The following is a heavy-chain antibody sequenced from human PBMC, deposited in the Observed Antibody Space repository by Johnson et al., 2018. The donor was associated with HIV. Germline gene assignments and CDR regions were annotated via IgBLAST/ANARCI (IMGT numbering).Heavy chain of an antibody. J-gene: IGHJ3*02. V-gene: IGHV3-11*04. Sequence: QVQLVESGGGLVKPGGSLRLSCAASGFTFSDYYMSWIRQAPGKGLEWVSYISSSGSTIYYADSVQGRFPISRDNAKNSLYLQMNSLRAEDTAVCYCARPDSSSARAHDAFDIWGQGTMVTVSS. CDR1: GFTFSDYY. CDR2: ISSSGSTI. CDR3: ARPDSSSARAHDAFDI. D-gene: IGHD6-6*01.